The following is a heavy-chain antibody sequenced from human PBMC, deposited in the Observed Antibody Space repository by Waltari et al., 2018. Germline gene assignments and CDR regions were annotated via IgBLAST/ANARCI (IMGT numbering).Heavy chain of an antibody. V-gene: IGHV3-74*03. Sequence: EVQLVESGGGLVQPGGSLRLSCEVPGFSDFWMDWVRQAPGKGLVWVSRIKSDGTITKYADSVRGRFTISRDGAKTTFYLQMSSLRAEDTAVYYCTTNPPGYWGQGTLVSVSS. J-gene: IGHJ4*02. CDR3: TTNPPGY. CDR1: GFSDFW. CDR2: IKSDGTIT.